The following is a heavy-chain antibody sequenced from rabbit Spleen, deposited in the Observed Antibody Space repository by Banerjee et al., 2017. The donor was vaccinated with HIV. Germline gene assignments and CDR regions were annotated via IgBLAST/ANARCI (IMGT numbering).Heavy chain of an antibody. Sequence: QSLEESGGGPVKPGASLTLTCKASGFSFNDDYDMCWVRQAPGKGLEWVACAYAGSSGSTYSSTWAKGRFTISKTSSTTVTLQMTSLTAADTTTYFCARDAGTSFSTYGMDLWGPGTLVTVS. J-gene: IGHJ6*01. CDR3: ARDAGTSFSTYGMDL. CDR1: GFSFNDDYD. D-gene: IGHD8-1*01. CDR2: AYAGSSGST. V-gene: IGHV1S40*01.